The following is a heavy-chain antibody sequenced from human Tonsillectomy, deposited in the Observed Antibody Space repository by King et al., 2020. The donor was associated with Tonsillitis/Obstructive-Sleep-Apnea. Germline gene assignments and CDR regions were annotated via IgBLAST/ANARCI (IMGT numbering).Heavy chain of an antibody. CDR2: ISYDGSNI. CDR1: GFTFRTYA. J-gene: IGHJ6*02. V-gene: IGHV3-30*04. CDR3: ARDGGPPESYGMDV. Sequence: VQLVESGGGVVQPGRSLRLSCAVSGFTFRTYAMHWVRQAPGKGLEWVAVISYDGSNIYYADSVKGRYTISRDNSKNTLYLQMNSLRVEDTAVYYCARDGGPPESYGMDVWGQGTTVTVSS. D-gene: IGHD3-16*01.